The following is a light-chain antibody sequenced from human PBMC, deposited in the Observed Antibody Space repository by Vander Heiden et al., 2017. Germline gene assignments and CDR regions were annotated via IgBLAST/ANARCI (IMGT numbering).Light chain of an antibody. J-gene: IGKJ1*01. CDR3: QQSGWT. CDR2: GSS. CDR1: QSVSSSY. Sequence: EIVLTQSPGHLSLSPGERATLSCRASQSVSSSYLAWYQQKPGQAPRLLIYGSSSRATGIPDRFSGSGSGTDFTLTISRLEPEDFAVYYCQQSGWTFGQGTKVEIK. V-gene: IGKV3-20*01.